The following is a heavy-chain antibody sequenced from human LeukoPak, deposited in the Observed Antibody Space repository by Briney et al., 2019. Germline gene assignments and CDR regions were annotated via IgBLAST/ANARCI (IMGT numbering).Heavy chain of an antibody. CDR3: ARVLYFDWFFPLAY. J-gene: IGHJ4*02. CDR2: IIPIFGTA. V-gene: IGHV1-69*13. D-gene: IGHD3-9*01. Sequence: ASVKVSCKASGGTFSSYAISWVRQAPGQGLEWMGGIIPIFGTANYAQKFQGRVTITADESTSTAYMELSSLRSEDTAVYYCARVLYFDWFFPLAYWGQGTLVTVSS. CDR1: GGTFSSYA.